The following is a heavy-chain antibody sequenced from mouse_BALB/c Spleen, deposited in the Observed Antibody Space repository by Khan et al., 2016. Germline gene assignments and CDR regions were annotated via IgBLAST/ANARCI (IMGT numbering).Heavy chain of an antibody. J-gene: IGHJ4*01. D-gene: IGHD1-2*01. V-gene: IGHV1-77*01. Sequence: QVQLQQSGTELPRPGASVKLSCKASGYTFTDYYLHWVKQRTGQGREWRGESFPGSGSTYYNEKFKGKASLTADTSSSTAYMQLSSLTSEDSAVYFCARSYYGYFAMDYWGHEASVTVSS. CDR3: ARSYYGYFAMDY. CDR1: GYTFTDYY. CDR2: SFPGSGST.